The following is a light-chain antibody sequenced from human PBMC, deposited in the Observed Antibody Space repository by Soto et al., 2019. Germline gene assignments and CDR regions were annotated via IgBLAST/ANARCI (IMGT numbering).Light chain of an antibody. CDR1: QNIHNW. J-gene: IGKJ2*01. Sequence: SGSLGDRVTITCRASQNIHNWLAWYQQKPGKAPNLLIYGASTLQTGVPSTFSGSGSGTEFTLTISSLQPDDFATYYCQQYDSYPYTFGQGTKLEIK. CDR2: GAS. V-gene: IGKV1-5*01. CDR3: QQYDSYPYT.